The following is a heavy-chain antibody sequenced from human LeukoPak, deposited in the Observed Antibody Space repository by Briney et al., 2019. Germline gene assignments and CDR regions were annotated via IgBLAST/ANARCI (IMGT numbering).Heavy chain of an antibody. CDR2: ISSSGRAI. D-gene: IGHD4-23*01. V-gene: IGHV3-48*03. CDR3: ARCPRWAHFDY. CDR1: GFTFSSYE. J-gene: IGHJ4*02. Sequence: GGSLRLSCAGSGFTFSSYEMNWVRQAPGKGLEWVSYISSSGRAIYYADSVKGRFTVSRDNAKSSLYLQMNSLRAEDTAVYYCARCPRWAHFDYWGQGTLVTVSS.